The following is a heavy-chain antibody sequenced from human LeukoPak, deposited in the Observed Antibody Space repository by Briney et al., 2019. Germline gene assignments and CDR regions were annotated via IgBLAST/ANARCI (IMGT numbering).Heavy chain of an antibody. V-gene: IGHV3-11*04. CDR3: AREVPSRDFWSGPLDY. CDR1: GGSISNYY. Sequence: LSLTCTVSGGSISNYYWSWIRQAPGKGLEWVSYISSSGSTIYYADSVKGRFTISRDNSKNTLYLQMNSLRAEDTAVYYCAREVPSRDFWSGPLDYWGQGTLVTVSS. CDR2: ISSSGSTI. J-gene: IGHJ4*02. D-gene: IGHD3-3*01.